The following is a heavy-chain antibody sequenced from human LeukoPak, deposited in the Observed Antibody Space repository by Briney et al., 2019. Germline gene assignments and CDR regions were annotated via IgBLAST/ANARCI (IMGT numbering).Heavy chain of an antibody. Sequence: PGRSLRLSCAASGFTFDDYAMHWVRHAPGKGLVWVSRINSDGSSTSYADSVKGRFTISRDNAKNTLYLQMNSLRAEDTAVYYCARGVGGRDDCWGQGTLVTVSS. CDR3: ARGVGGRDDC. J-gene: IGHJ4*02. V-gene: IGHV3-74*01. D-gene: IGHD2-15*01. CDR1: GFTFDDYA. CDR2: INSDGSST.